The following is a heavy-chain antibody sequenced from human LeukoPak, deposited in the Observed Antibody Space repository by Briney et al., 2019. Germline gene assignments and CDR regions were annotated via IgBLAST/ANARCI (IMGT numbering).Heavy chain of an antibody. CDR2: IRYDGSNK. CDR3: ARDIGLSYYYDSSGYYEPTFDY. Sequence: PGGSLRLSCAASGFTFSSYGMHWVRQAPGKGLEWVAFIRYDGSNKYYADSVKGRFTISRDNSKNTLYLQMNSLRAEDTAVYYCARDIGLSYYYDSSGYYEPTFDYWGQGTLVTVSS. D-gene: IGHD3-22*01. V-gene: IGHV3-30*02. J-gene: IGHJ4*02. CDR1: GFTFSSYG.